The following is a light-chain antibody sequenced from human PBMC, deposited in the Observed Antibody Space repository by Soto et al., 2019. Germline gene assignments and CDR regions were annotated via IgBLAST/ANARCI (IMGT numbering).Light chain of an antibody. J-gene: IGKJ1*01. CDR2: KAS. CDR3: QQYNSYWT. CDR1: HSMSTW. Sequence: DIPMTQSPSTLSASVGDRVTITCRASHSMSTWLAWYQQKPGKAPKLLIYKASSLQIGVPSRFSGSGSGTEFTLTIRSLQPDDFATYYCQQYNSYWTFGQGTKVEIK. V-gene: IGKV1-5*03.